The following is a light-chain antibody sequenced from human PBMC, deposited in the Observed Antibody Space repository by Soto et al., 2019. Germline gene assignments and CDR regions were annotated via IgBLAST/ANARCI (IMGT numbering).Light chain of an antibody. CDR2: VAS. CDR3: QQYGSSPIT. J-gene: IGKJ5*01. V-gene: IGKV3-20*01. CDR1: QSVRSNY. Sequence: EIVLTQSPGTLSLSPGERATLSCRASQSVRSNYLAWYQQKPGKAPRLLIYVASSRATGIPDRFSGSGSGTVFTFTISRLEPEDFAVYYCQQYGSSPITFGQGTRLEIK.